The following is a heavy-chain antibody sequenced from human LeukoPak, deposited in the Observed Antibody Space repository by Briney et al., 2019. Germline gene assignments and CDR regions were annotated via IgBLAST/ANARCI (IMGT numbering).Heavy chain of an antibody. Sequence: PSETLSLTCTVSGGSISSYYWSWLRQPPAKGLECIGYIYYSGTTDNNPSLKSRVTISVDTSKNQLSLKLNSVTAADTAVYYCAGSYNWSDDFDYWGPGTLVTVSS. D-gene: IGHD1-1*01. CDR3: AGSYNWSDDFDY. V-gene: IGHV4-59*01. J-gene: IGHJ4*02. CDR2: IYYSGTT. CDR1: GGSISSYY.